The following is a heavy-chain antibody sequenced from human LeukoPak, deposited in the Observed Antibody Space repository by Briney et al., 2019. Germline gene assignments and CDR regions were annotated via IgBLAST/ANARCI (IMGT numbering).Heavy chain of an antibody. J-gene: IGHJ3*02. CDR3: AKDSAAAGTSGAFDI. V-gene: IGHV3-11*01. CDR1: GFSFSDYY. CDR2: ISSSGSTK. Sequence: GGSLRLSCAASGFSFSDYYMSWIRQAPGKGLEWVSYISSSGSTKYYADSVKGRFTISRDNAKNSLYLQMNSLRAEDMALYYCAKDSAAAGTSGAFDIWGQGTMVTVSS. D-gene: IGHD6-13*01.